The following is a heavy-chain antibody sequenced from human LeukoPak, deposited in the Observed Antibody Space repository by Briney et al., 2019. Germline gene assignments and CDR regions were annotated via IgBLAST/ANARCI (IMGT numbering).Heavy chain of an antibody. CDR1: GFTFSSYE. V-gene: IGHV3-48*03. CDR2: VSSGSTI. J-gene: IGHJ4*02. D-gene: IGHD6-19*01. Sequence: GGSLRLSCAASGFTFSSYEMNWVRQAPGKGLEWVSYVSSGSTIYDEDSVKGRFTISRDNAKNSLYLQMNSLRAEDTAVYYCARESIAVAGAPFDYWGQGTLVTVSS. CDR3: ARESIAVAGAPFDY.